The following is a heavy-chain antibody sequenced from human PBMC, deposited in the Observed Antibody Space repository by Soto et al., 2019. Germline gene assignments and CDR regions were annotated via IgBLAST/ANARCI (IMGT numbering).Heavy chain of an antibody. CDR3: ARAVGILYDSSGYYFDY. J-gene: IGHJ4*02. D-gene: IGHD3-22*01. V-gene: IGHV4-31*03. CDR1: GGSISSGGYY. Sequence: PSDTLYLTCTVSGGSISSGGYYWSWIRQHPGKGLEWIGYIYYSGSTYYNPSLKSRVTISVDTSKNQFSLKLSSVTAADTAVYYCARAVGILYDSSGYYFDYWGQGTLVTVSS. CDR2: IYYSGST.